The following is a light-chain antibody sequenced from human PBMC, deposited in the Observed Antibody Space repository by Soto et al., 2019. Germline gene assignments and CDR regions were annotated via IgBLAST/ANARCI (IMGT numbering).Light chain of an antibody. Sequence: EIVLAQSPVTLSLSPGERATLSCRASQSVSNNYLAWCQQKPGQAPRLLIYGASNRATGIPDRFSGSGSGTDFTLTISRLEPEDFAVYYCQQYGSSGTFGQGTKVDIK. J-gene: IGKJ1*01. CDR1: QSVSNNY. CDR2: GAS. V-gene: IGKV3-20*01. CDR3: QQYGSSGT.